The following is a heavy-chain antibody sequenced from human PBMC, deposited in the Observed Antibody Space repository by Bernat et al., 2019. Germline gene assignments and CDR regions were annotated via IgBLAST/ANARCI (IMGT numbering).Heavy chain of an antibody. CDR3: ARSHDYGDPYFDY. CDR1: GYTFTNYY. J-gene: IGHJ4*02. V-gene: IGHV1-46*01. CDR2: IIPSGNNT. D-gene: IGHD4-17*01. Sequence: QVQLVQSGAEEKKPGASVKVSCKASGYTFTNYYMHWVRQAPGQGLEWMGIIIPSGNNTSYAQKFQGRDTMTGDTSTSTVHMELSSLRSEDTAVYYCARSHDYGDPYFDYWGQGTLVTVSS.